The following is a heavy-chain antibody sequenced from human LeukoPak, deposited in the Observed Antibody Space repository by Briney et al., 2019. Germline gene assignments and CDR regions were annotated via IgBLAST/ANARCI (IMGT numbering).Heavy chain of an antibody. CDR1: GFTLSSYG. D-gene: IGHD3-9*01. CDR2: ISGSGGST. J-gene: IGHJ4*02. Sequence: PGGSLRLSCAASGFTLSSYGMSWVRQAPGKGLEWVSAISGSGGSTYYADSVKGRFTISRDNSKNTLYLQMNSLRAEDTAVYYCAKEEMYYDILTGPFFDYWGQGTLVTVSS. CDR3: AKEEMYYDILTGPFFDY. V-gene: IGHV3-23*01.